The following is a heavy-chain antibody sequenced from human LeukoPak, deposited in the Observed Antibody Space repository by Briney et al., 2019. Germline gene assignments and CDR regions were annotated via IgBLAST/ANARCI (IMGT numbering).Heavy chain of an antibody. V-gene: IGHV3-30*18. J-gene: IGHJ5*02. CDR3: AKDPTRVPAAPRWFDP. CDR1: GFTFSSYG. D-gene: IGHD2-2*01. Sequence: PGGSLRLSCAASGFTFSSYGMHWARQAPGKGLEWVAVISYDGSNKYYADSVKGRFTISRDNSKNTLYLQMNSLRAEDTAVYYCAKDPTRVPAAPRWFDPWGQGTLVTVSS. CDR2: ISYDGSNK.